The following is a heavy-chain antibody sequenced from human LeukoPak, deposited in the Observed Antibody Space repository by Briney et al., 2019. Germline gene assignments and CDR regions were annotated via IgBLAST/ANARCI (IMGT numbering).Heavy chain of an antibody. D-gene: IGHD3-9*01. CDR3: ARDFDEGGWFDP. V-gene: IGHV4-30-2*01. Sequence: SETLSLTCAVSGGSLSGGGYSWSWIRQPPGKGLEWIGYIYHSGSTYYNPSLKSRVTISVDRSKNQFSLKLSSVTAADTAVYYGARDFDEGGWFDPWGQGTLVTVSS. CDR1: GGSLSGGGYS. CDR2: IYHSGST. J-gene: IGHJ5*02.